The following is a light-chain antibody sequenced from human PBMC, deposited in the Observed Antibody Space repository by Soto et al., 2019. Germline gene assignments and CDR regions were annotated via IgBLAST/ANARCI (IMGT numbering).Light chain of an antibody. CDR3: QQYNSYST. CDR2: KAS. CDR1: QSISSW. J-gene: IGKJ2*01. V-gene: IGKV1-5*03. Sequence: DIQMTQSPSTLSASVGDRVTITCLASQSISSWLAWYQQKPGKAPKLLIYKASSLESGVPSRFSGSGSGTEFNLTISSLQPDDFAIYYCQQYNSYSTFGQGTKLEIK.